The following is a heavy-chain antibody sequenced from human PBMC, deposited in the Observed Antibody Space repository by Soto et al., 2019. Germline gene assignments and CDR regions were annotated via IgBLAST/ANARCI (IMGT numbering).Heavy chain of an antibody. CDR2: IWYDGTNE. CDR3: ARARWTHVPEH. Sequence: QVQLVESGGGVVQPGTSLRLSCAASGFTFSSYGFHWVRQAPGKGLEWVALIWYDGTNEYYADSVKGRFTISRDNSKSKLYLQMTSLSAEDTAVYSCARARWTHVPEHWGQGTLVTVSS. D-gene: IGHD5-18*01. J-gene: IGHJ4*02. CDR1: GFTFSSYG. V-gene: IGHV3-33*01.